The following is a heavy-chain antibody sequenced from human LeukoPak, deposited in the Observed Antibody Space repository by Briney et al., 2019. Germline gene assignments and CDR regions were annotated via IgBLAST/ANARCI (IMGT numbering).Heavy chain of an antibody. CDR1: GFTFSSYA. V-gene: IGHV3-23*01. Sequence: GGSLRLSCAASGFTFSSYAMSWVRQAPGKGLEWVSGISASGGHTFYADSVKGRFSISRDNSKNTLYLQMNSLRVEDTAIYYCAKYSGDYFGDYWGQGNLVTVSS. CDR3: AKYSGDYFGDY. CDR2: ISASGGHT. D-gene: IGHD1-26*01. J-gene: IGHJ4*02.